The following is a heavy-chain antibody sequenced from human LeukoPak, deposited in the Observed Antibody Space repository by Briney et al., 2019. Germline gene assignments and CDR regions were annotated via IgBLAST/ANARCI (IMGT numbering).Heavy chain of an antibody. V-gene: IGHV4-30-2*01. CDR2: IYHSGST. CDR1: GGSISSGGYY. Sequence: PSQTLSLTCTVSGGSISSGGYYWSWIRQPPGKGLEWIGYIYHSGSTYYNPSLKSRVTISVDRSKNQFSLKLSSVTAADTAVYYCARVPYYDILTGRGGYFDYWGQGTLVTVSS. D-gene: IGHD3-9*01. J-gene: IGHJ4*02. CDR3: ARVPYYDILTGRGGYFDY.